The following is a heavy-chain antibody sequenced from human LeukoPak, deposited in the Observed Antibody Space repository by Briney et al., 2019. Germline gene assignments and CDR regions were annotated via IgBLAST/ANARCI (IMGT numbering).Heavy chain of an antibody. J-gene: IGHJ4*02. Sequence: GGSLRLSCAASGFTFSSYWMSWVRQAPGKGLEWVANIKQDGSEKYYVDSVKGRFTISRDNAKNSLYLQMNSLRAEDTAVYYCASTPGGWYLWWVVNWGQGTLVTVSS. CDR3: ASTPGGWYLWWVVN. D-gene: IGHD6-19*01. CDR2: IKQDGSEK. V-gene: IGHV3-7*01. CDR1: GFTFSSYW.